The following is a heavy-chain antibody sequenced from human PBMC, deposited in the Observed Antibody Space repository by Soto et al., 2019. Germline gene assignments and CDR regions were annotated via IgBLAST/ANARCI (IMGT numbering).Heavy chain of an antibody. CDR3: AKGYCSSTSCYGAFDI. Sequence: GGSLRLSCAASGFTFSSYAMSWVRQAPGKGLEWVSAISGSGGSTYYADSVKGRFTISRDNSKNTLYLQMNSLRAEDTAVYYCAKGYCSSTSCYGAFDIWGQGTMVTVSS. CDR1: GFTFSSYA. V-gene: IGHV3-23*01. J-gene: IGHJ3*02. CDR2: ISGSGGST. D-gene: IGHD2-2*01.